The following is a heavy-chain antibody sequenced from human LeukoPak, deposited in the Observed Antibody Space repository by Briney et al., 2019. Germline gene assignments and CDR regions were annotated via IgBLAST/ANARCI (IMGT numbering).Heavy chain of an antibody. Sequence: PGRSLRLSCAASGFTFSSYWMHWVRQVPGKGLVWVARINPGGSSITYADSVKGRFTISRDNAENTLYLQMDSLRAGDTGVYYCARSNQADDYWGQGTLVTVSS. D-gene: IGHD1-14*01. CDR1: GFTFSSYW. CDR2: INPGGSSI. J-gene: IGHJ4*02. CDR3: ARSNQADDY. V-gene: IGHV3-74*01.